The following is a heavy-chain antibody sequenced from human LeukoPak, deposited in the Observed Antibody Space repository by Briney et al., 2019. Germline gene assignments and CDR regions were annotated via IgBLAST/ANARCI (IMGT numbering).Heavy chain of an antibody. D-gene: IGHD1-26*01. Sequence: PSETLSLTCTISTYSINSDYHWACIRQPPGKGVEWIGSIYHTGRTYYNPAHKTRITILLDTSSNQFPLRLSSVAAADTAVYFCARHVSGNLWYFDDWGQGTLVTVSS. CDR1: TYSINSDYH. CDR2: IYHTGRT. J-gene: IGHJ4*02. V-gene: IGHV4-38-2*02. CDR3: ARHVSGNLWYFDD.